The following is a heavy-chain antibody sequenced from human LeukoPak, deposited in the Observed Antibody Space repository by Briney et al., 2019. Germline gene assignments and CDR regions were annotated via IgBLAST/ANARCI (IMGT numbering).Heavy chain of an antibody. CDR2: IYYSGST. CDR1: GGSISSYY. V-gene: IGHV4-59*01. CDR3: AVAAAGTLFDP. J-gene: IGHJ5*02. D-gene: IGHD6-13*01. Sequence: SSETLSLTCTVSGGSISSYYWSWIRQPPGKGLEWFGYIYYSGSTNYNPSLKSRVTISVDTSKNQFSLKLSSVTAADTAVYYCAVAAAGTLFDPWGQGTLVTVSS.